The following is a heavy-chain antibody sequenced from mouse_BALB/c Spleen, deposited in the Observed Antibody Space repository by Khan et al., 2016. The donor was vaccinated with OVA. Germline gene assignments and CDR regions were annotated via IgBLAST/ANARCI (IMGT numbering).Heavy chain of an antibody. J-gene: IGHJ3*01. CDR3: ERLTPY. CDR2: INPYNGYA. Sequence: QVQLKESGPEVVRPGVSVKISCKGSGYTFTDYAVHWVKQSHAKSLEWIGVINPYNGYANYNQKFKGKATMTVDKSSSTAYMELARLTSEDSAIYFCERLTPYWGQGTLVTVSA. CDR1: GYTFTDYA. D-gene: IGHD4-1*01. V-gene: IGHV1S137*01.